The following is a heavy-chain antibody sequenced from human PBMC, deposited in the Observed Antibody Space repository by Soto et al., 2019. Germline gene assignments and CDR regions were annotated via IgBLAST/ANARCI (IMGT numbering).Heavy chain of an antibody. J-gene: IGHJ5*02. CDR3: ARVWGALAPIAGWFGP. Sequence: QVQLQESGPGLVKPSGTLSLTCAVSNGSITSGNWWSWVRQPPGKGREGIGGIYQTGSTNYNPSLRSRVIISVDKSKNNFSLSLSSVTAADTAVYFCARVWGALAPIAGWFGPWGRGILVTVSS. CDR2: IYQTGST. CDR1: NGSITSGNW. V-gene: IGHV4-4*02. D-gene: IGHD3-16*01.